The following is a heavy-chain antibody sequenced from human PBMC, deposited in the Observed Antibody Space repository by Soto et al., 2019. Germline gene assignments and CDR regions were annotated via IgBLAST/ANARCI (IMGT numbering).Heavy chain of an antibody. D-gene: IGHD3-3*01. CDR2: ISYDGSNK. CDR1: GFTFSSYA. V-gene: IGHV3-30-3*01. CDR3: AREFTIFGVVISHSFDD. J-gene: IGHJ4*02. Sequence: QVQLVESGGGVVQPGRSLRLSCAASGFTFSSYAMHWVRQAPGKGLEWVAVISYDGSNKYYADSVKGRFTISRDNSKNTLYLQMNSLRAEDTAVYYCAREFTIFGVVISHSFDDWGQGTLVTVSS.